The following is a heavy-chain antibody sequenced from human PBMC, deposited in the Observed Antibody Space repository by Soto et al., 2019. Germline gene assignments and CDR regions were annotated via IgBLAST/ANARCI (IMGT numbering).Heavy chain of an antibody. CDR1: ALVFSNGAMT. J-gene: IGHJ3*01. Sequence: EVLLLESGGGLVRPGGSLRLSCKASALVFSNGAMTMSWVRQAPGRGLDWVSDVSGRGDSTWYADSVKGRFTISRDNSKHMVYLQMNVLRAEDTAIYYSARRPDGFDLWGQGTMVTVSS. CDR3: ARRPDGFDL. CDR2: VSGRGDST. V-gene: IGHV3-23*01.